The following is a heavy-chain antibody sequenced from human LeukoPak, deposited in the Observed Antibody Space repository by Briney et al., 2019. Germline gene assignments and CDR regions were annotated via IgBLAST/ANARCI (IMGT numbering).Heavy chain of an antibody. CDR2: INPNSGGT. V-gene: IGHV1-2*02. CDR3: ASPYCSSTSCYNYYYYMDV. CDR1: GYTFTGYY. D-gene: IGHD2-2*01. Sequence: GASVKVSCKASGYTFTGYYMHWVRQAAGQGLEWMGWINPNSGGTNYAQKFQGRVTMTRDTSISTAYMELSRLRSDDTAVYYCASPYCSSTSCYNYYYYMDVWGKGTTVTVSS. J-gene: IGHJ6*03.